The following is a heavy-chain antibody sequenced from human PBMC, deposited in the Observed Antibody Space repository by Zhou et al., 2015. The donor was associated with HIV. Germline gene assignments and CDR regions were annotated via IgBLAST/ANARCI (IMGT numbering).Heavy chain of an antibody. D-gene: IGHD3-3*01. V-gene: IGHV1-3*01. CDR3: ARARTDYDFWSGYSYGMDV. J-gene: IGHJ6*02. CDR1: GYTFTSYA. CDR2: INAGNGNT. Sequence: QVQLVQSGAEVKKPGASVKVSCKASGYTFTSYAMHWVRQAPGQRLEWMGWINAGNGNTKYSQKFQGRVTITRDTSASTAYMELSSLRSEDTAVYYCARARTDYDFWSGYSYGMDVWGQGTTVTVSS.